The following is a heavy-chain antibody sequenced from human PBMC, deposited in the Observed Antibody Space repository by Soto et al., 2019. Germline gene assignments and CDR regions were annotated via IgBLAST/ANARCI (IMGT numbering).Heavy chain of an antibody. Sequence: SETLSLTCTVSGGSISSYYWSWIRQPPGKGLEWIGYIYYSGSTNYNPSLKSRVTISVDTSKNQFSLKLSSVTAADTAVYYCARDPRDGKNNWFDPWGQGTLVTVSS. CDR2: IYYSGST. J-gene: IGHJ5*02. V-gene: IGHV4-59*01. CDR3: ARDPRDGKNNWFDP. D-gene: IGHD1-26*01. CDR1: GGSISSYY.